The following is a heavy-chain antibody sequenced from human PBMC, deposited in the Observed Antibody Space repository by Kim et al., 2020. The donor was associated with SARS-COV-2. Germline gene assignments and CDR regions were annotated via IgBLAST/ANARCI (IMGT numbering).Heavy chain of an antibody. Sequence: GGSLRLSCAASGFTFSSYGMHWVRQAPGKGLEWAAFISSAGSNKFYADSVKGRFTISRDNSKNTLYLQMDSLRVEDTAVYYCASEIAAAEFDYWGQGTL. CDR3: ASEIAAAEFDY. J-gene: IGHJ4*02. CDR1: GFTFSSYG. V-gene: IGHV3-30*19. D-gene: IGHD6-13*01. CDR2: ISSAGSNK.